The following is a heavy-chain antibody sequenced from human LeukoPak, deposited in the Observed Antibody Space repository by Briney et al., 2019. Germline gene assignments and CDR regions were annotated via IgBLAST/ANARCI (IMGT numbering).Heavy chain of an antibody. J-gene: IGHJ4*02. CDR1: GFTFSSYA. D-gene: IGHD1-26*01. CDR2: ISYDGNNK. CDR3: AKIAFSGSYYGGFDY. V-gene: IGHV3-30*18. Sequence: PGGSLRLSCAASGFTFSSYAMHWVRQAPGKGLEWVAVISYDGNNKYYADSVKGRFTISRDNSKSTLYLQVNSLRAEDTAVYYCAKIAFSGSYYGGFDYWGQGTLVTVSS.